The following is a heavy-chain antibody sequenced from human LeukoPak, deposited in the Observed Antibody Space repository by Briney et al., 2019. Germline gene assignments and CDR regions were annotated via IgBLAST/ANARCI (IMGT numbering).Heavy chain of an antibody. J-gene: IGHJ4*02. CDR3: ARLPAYCSSTSCYYDY. V-gene: IGHV3-48*04. D-gene: IGHD2-2*01. CDR2: ISSASSSI. Sequence: GGSLRLSCAVSGITFSSYSMNWVRQAPGKGLEWISYISSASSSIYYADSVKGRFTISRDNAKNSLFLQMNSLRAEDTAVYYCARLPAYCSSTSCYYDYWGQGTLVTVSS. CDR1: GITFSSYS.